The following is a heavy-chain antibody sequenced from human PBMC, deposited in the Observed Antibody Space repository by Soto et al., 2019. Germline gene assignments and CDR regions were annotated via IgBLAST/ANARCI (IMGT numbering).Heavy chain of an antibody. Sequence: PSETLSLTCTVSGSITGYYWSWIRQPPGKRLEWIGYMFHGGTTKYNPSLKSRVTLSLDTSKNQFSLSLTSVTAADTALYYCARERKGFGYIEYWGQGALVTVS. V-gene: IGHV4-59*01. D-gene: IGHD3-16*01. CDR2: MFHGGTT. J-gene: IGHJ4*02. CDR1: GSITGYY. CDR3: ARERKGFGYIEY.